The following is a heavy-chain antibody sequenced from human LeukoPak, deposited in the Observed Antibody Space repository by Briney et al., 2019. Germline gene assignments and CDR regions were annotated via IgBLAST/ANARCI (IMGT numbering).Heavy chain of an antibody. CDR1: GFTFSSYA. D-gene: IGHD4-17*01. V-gene: IGHV3-30*04. CDR3: ARFTVTLNDY. J-gene: IGHJ4*02. Sequence: QSGGSLRLSCAASGFTFSSYAMHWVRQAPGKGLEWVAVISYDGSNKYYADSVKGRFTISRDNSKNTLYLQMNSLRAEDTAVYYCARFTVTLNDYWGQGTLVTVSS. CDR2: ISYDGSNK.